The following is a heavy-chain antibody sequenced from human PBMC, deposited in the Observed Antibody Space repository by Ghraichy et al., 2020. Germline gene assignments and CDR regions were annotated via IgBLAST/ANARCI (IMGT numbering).Heavy chain of an antibody. CDR1: GGSISSSDYY. CDR3: ARRAPGDWFDP. Sequence: SETLSLTCTVSGGSISSSDYYWSWIRQPPGKGLEWIGYIFHIGSTYYNPSLKSRVTISVDTSKNQFSLKLSSVTAADTAVYYCARRAPGDWFDPWGQGTLVTVSS. J-gene: IGHJ5*02. V-gene: IGHV4-30-4*01. D-gene: IGHD3-10*01. CDR2: IFHIGST.